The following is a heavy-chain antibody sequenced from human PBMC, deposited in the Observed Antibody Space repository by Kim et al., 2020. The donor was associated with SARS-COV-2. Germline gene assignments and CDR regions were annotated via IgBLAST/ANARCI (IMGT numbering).Heavy chain of an antibody. J-gene: IGHJ6*02. CDR3: ARAVLRYFDWRGMDV. CDR1: GYTFTSYY. Sequence: ASVKVSCKASGYTFTSYYMHWVRQAPGQGLEWMGIINPSGGSTSYAQKFQGRVTMTRDTSTSTVYMELSSLRSEDTAVYYCARAVLRYFDWRGMDVWGQGTTVTVAS. CDR2: INPSGGST. V-gene: IGHV1-46*01. D-gene: IGHD3-9*01.